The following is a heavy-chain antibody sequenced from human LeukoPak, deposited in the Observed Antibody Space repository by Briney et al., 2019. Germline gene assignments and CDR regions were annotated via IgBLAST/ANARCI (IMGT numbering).Heavy chain of an antibody. V-gene: IGHV3-21*01. D-gene: IGHD3-10*01. CDR2: ISSSSSSSYI. CDR1: GFTFSSYS. CDR3: ARDHSSKGSYYMDV. J-gene: IGHJ6*03. Sequence: GGSLRLSCAASGFTFSSYSMNWVRQAPGKGLEWVSSISSSSSSSYIYYADSVKGRFTISRDNAKNSLYLQMNSLRAEDTAVYYCARDHSSKGSYYMDVWGKGTTVTVSS.